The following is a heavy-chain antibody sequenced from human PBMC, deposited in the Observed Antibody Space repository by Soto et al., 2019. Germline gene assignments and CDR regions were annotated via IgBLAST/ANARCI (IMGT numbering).Heavy chain of an antibody. CDR3: AKGRYCSSTSCYTKYYYYYGMDV. CDR2: ISGSGGST. Sequence: GGSLRLSCAASGFTFSSYAMSWVRQAPGKGLEWVSAISGSGGSTYYADSVKGRFTISRDNSKNTLYLQMNSLRAEDTAVYYCAKGRYCSSTSCYTKYYYYYGMDVWGQGTTVTVSS. J-gene: IGHJ6*02. D-gene: IGHD2-2*02. V-gene: IGHV3-23*01. CDR1: GFTFSSYA.